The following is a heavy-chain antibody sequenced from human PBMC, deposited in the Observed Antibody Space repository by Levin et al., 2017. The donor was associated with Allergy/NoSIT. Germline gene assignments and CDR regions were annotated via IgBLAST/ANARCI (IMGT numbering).Heavy chain of an antibody. V-gene: IGHV3-23*01. CDR1: GFTFSSYA. CDR3: AYRASSNSWYQYYFDY. CDR2: ISGSGGST. J-gene: IGHJ4*02. Sequence: PGGSLRLSCAASGFTFSSYAMSWVRQAPGKGLEWVSGISGSGGSTYYADSVKGRFAISRDNSKNTLYLQMNSLRAEDTAAYYCAYRASSNSWYQYYFDYWGQGTLVTVSS. D-gene: IGHD6-13*01.